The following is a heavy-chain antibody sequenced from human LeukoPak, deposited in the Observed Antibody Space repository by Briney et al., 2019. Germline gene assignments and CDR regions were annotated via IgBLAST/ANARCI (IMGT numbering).Heavy chain of an antibody. CDR1: GFTFGIYE. Sequence: PGGSLRLSCAASGFTFGIYEMNWVRQAPGKGLEWVSYISSSGSTIYYADSLKGRFTISRDNVKNSVYLQTNSLRAEDTAVYYCVRGPYGSGSYRWGQGTLVTVSA. D-gene: IGHD3-10*01. CDR3: VRGPYGSGSYR. CDR2: ISSSGSTI. V-gene: IGHV3-48*03. J-gene: IGHJ4*02.